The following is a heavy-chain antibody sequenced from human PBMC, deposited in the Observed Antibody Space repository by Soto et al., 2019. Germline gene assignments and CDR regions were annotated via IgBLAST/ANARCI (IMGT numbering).Heavy chain of an antibody. CDR1: GFIFSNYG. V-gene: IGHV3-33*01. CDR3: AAVIDRGNTLEWSDI. CDR2: TWYDGSNK. Sequence: QVQLLESGGGVVQPGRSLRLSCAASGFIFSNYGMHWVRQAPGKGLEWVAVTWYDGSNKYYADSVKGRFTISRDYSKNTLYPQMNSLRAENTAGAYCAAVIDRGNTLEWSDIGGQGTMVTVSS. J-gene: IGHJ3*02. D-gene: IGHD3-3*01.